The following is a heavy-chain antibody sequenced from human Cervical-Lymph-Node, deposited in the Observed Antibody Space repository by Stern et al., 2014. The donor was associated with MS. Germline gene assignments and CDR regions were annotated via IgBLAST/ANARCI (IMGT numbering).Heavy chain of an antibody. CDR3: AHKKVLLWFGESLSEGGFDP. V-gene: IGHV2-5*02. CDR2: ICCDGDK. D-gene: IGHD3-10*01. Sequence: QVTLKESGPTLVKPTQTLTVTCTISGFSLSTSGVGGGRIRQPPGKALKGLAHICCDGDKRYSPSLKSRLTITNDTSKNQVVLTMTNMDPVDTATYYCAHKKVLLWFGESLSEGGFDPWGQGTLVTVSS. J-gene: IGHJ5*02. CDR1: GFSLSTSGVG.